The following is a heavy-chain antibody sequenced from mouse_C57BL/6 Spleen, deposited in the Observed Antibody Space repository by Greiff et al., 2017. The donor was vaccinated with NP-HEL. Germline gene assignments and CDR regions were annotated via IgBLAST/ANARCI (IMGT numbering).Heavy chain of an antibody. CDR1: GFTFSDYG. CDR2: ISSGSSTI. J-gene: IGHJ1*03. V-gene: IGHV5-17*01. CDR3: ARNYYGSSYGWYFDV. Sequence: EVQRVESGGGLVKPGGSLKLSCAVSGFTFSDYGMHWVRQAPEKGLEWVAYISSGSSTIYYADTVKGRFTISRDNAKNTLFLQMTSMRSEDTAMYYCARNYYGSSYGWYFDVWGTGTTVTVSS. D-gene: IGHD1-1*01.